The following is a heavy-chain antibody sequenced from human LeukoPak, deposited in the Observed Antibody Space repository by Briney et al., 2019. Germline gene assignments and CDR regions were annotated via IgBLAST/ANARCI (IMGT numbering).Heavy chain of an antibody. CDR3: ARDPVGLWFGEFDY. Sequence: GASVKVSCKASGGTFSSYAISWVRQAPGQGLEWIGGTIPIFGTANYAQKFQGRVTITADKSTSTAYMELSSLRSEDTAVYYCARDPVGLWFGEFDYWGQGTLVTVSS. CDR1: GGTFSSYA. CDR2: TIPIFGTA. V-gene: IGHV1-69*06. J-gene: IGHJ4*02. D-gene: IGHD3-10*01.